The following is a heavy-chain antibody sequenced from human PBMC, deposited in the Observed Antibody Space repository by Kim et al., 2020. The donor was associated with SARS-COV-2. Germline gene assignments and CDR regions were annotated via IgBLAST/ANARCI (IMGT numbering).Heavy chain of an antibody. D-gene: IGHD6-19*01. J-gene: IGHJ4*02. CDR2: ISYDGSNK. CDR1: GFTFSSYA. Sequence: GGSLRLSCAASGFTFSSYAMHWVRQAPGKGLEWVAVISYDGSNKYYADSVKGRFTISRDNSKNTLYLQMNSLRAEDTAVYYCARLPVAGTPRFDYWGQGTLVTVSS. CDR3: ARLPVAGTPRFDY. V-gene: IGHV3-30*04.